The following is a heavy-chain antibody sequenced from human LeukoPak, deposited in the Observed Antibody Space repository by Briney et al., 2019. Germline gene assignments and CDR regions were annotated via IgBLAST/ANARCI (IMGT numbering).Heavy chain of an antibody. Sequence: GGSLRLSCTASGFTFSSYAMSWVRQAPGKGLEWVSVISGSGGSTFYGDSVKGRSTISRDNSKNTLYLQMNSLRAEDTAVYYCAKDGVVTITFEYWGQGTLVTVSS. CDR3: AKDGVVTITFEY. D-gene: IGHD3-16*01. J-gene: IGHJ4*02. CDR2: ISGSGGST. CDR1: GFTFSSYA. V-gene: IGHV3-23*01.